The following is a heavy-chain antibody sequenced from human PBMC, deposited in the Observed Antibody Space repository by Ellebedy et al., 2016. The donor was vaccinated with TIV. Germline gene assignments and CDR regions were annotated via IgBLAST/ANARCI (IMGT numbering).Heavy chain of an antibody. V-gene: IGHV3-7*01. CDR3: ARRGSYGDYAVRINSWFDA. CDR2: IYQDGSDQ. CDR1: GFSFRSYW. D-gene: IGHD4-17*01. J-gene: IGHJ5*02. Sequence: PGGSLRLSCEASGFSFRSYWMGWVRQAPGKGLEWVANIYQDGSDQHYLDSVKGRFTISRDNAKKLLFLQMNSLRVEDTAVYYCARRGSYGDYAVRINSWFDAWGQGTLVTVSS.